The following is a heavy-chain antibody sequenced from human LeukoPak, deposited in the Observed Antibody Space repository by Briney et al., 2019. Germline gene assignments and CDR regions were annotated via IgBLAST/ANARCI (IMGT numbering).Heavy chain of an antibody. Sequence: GGSLRLSCAASGFTFSSYAMSWVRQAPGKGLEWVSVISGGGGSTHYADSVKGRFTISRDNSKNTLYLQMNSLRVEDTAVYYCAKDLTSGGDSGVDPWGQGTLVTVSS. V-gene: IGHV3-23*01. J-gene: IGHJ5*02. CDR3: AKDLTSGGDSGVDP. D-gene: IGHD4-23*01. CDR1: GFTFSSYA. CDR2: ISGGGGST.